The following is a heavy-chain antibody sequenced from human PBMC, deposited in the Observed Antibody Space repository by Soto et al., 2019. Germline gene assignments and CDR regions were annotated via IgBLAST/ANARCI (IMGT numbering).Heavy chain of an antibody. V-gene: IGHV4-30-4*01. D-gene: IGHD2-15*01. Sequence: PSETLSRTCTVSGGSTSTGNYSWSWICQPPGKGLEWIGFISYSGSTYYSTSLKSRVTIDTSKSQFSLNLSFVTAADTSVYYCATMGTPATGLYFFDYWGQGSLVTVS. J-gene: IGHJ4*02. CDR2: ISYSGST. CDR1: GGSTSTGNYS. CDR3: ATMGTPATGLYFFDY.